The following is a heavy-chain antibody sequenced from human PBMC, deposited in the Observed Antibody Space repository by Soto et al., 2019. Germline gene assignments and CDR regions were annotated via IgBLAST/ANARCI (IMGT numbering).Heavy chain of an antibody. CDR1: GGSISSYF. Sequence: SETLSFTCTVSGGSISSYFSIWVRQPPGKGLEWTGSVYYTVTTDYNPSLKSRVTISVDTSKTQFSLNLRSVTAADTAVYYCARDLAAGTRAFDYWGRGTLVTVSS. CDR2: VYYTVTT. D-gene: IGHD6-13*01. J-gene: IGHJ4*02. CDR3: ARDLAAGTRAFDY. V-gene: IGHV4-59*01.